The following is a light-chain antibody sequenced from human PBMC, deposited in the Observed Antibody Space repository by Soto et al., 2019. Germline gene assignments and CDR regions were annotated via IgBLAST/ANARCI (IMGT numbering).Light chain of an antibody. CDR2: DAS. J-gene: IGKJ1*01. Sequence: DIQMTQSPSTLSASLGDRVTITCGASQSISSWLAWYQRKPGKAPKLLIYDASSLESGVPSRFSGSGSGTEFTLTISSLQPDDFATYYCQQYNSYPWTLGQGTKVDIK. CDR3: QQYNSYPWT. CDR1: QSISSW. V-gene: IGKV1-5*01.